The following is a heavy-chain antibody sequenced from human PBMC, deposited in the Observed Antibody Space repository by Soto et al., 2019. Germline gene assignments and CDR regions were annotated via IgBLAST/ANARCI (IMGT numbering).Heavy chain of an antibody. D-gene: IGHD6-19*01. CDR1: GFTFSSYA. V-gene: IGHV3-23*01. CDR3: AKDHSSGWYGQGLT. Sequence: GGSLRLSCAASGFTFSSYAMSWVRQAPGKGLEWVSAISGSGGSTYYADSVKGRFTISRDNSKNTLYLQMNSLRAEDTAVYYCAKDHSSGWYGQGLTWGQGTLVTVSS. J-gene: IGHJ4*02. CDR2: ISGSGGST.